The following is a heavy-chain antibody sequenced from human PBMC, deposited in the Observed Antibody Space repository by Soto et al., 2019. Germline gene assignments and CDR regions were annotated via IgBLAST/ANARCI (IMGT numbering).Heavy chain of an antibody. CDR1: GGTFSSYA. V-gene: IGHV1-69*06. D-gene: IGHD3-3*01. Sequence: GASVKVSCKASGGTFSSYAISWLRQSAGQGLEWMGGIIPIFGTANYAQKFQGRVTITADKSTSTAYMELSSLRSEDTAVYYCARERGSGYSLYYYGMDVWGQGTTVTVSS. CDR2: IIPIFGTA. J-gene: IGHJ6*02. CDR3: ARERGSGYSLYYYGMDV.